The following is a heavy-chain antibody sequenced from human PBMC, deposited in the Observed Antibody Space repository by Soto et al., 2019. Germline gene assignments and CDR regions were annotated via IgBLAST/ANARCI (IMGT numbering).Heavy chain of an antibody. V-gene: IGHV3-66*01. J-gene: IGHJ6*04. Sequence: EVELVESGGGLVQPGGSLRLSCAASGFTVSSKYMTWVRQAPGKGLEWVSLIQSGGTTYYADSVKGRFTISRDTSENTLHLQTDSLRVEDTAVYYCARDDVLCDGGRCYGIPLDFWGKGTTVTVSS. CDR1: GFTVSSKY. CDR2: IQSGGTT. D-gene: IGHD2-15*01. CDR3: ARDDVLCDGGRCYGIPLDF.